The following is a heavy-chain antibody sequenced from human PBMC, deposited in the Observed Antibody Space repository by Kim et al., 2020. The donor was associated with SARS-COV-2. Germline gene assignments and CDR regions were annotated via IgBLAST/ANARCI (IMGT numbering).Heavy chain of an antibody. J-gene: IGHJ5*02. CDR2: ISRDSDYI. D-gene: IGHD2-2*01. CDR3: TRGYYCGTTNCQHNWFDP. CDR1: GFTFIDYS. Sequence: GGSLRLSCAASGFTFIDYSMNWVRQAPGKGLEWVSSISRDSDYIYYADSVKGRFTISRDDDKSSVYLQMNSLRAEDTAVYYCTRGYYCGTTNCQHNWFDPWGQGTLVTVFS. V-gene: IGHV3-21*01.